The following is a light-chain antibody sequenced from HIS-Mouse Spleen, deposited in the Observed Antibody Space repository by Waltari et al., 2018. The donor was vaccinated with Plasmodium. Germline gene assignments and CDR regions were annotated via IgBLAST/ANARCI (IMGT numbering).Light chain of an antibody. CDR1: SSDVGSYNY. CDR2: EVS. Sequence: QSALTQPPSASRSPGQSVTISCTGTSSDVGSYNYVSWYQQPPGKAPKLMIYEVSKRPSGVPDRFSGSKSGNTASLTVSGLQAEDEADYYCSSYAGSNNLVFGGGTKLTVL. J-gene: IGLJ2*01. CDR3: SSYAGSNNLV. V-gene: IGLV2-8*02.